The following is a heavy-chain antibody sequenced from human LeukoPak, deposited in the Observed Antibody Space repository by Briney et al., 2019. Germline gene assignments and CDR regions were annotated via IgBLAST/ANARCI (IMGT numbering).Heavy chain of an antibody. CDR1: GFTFSSYA. J-gene: IGHJ4*02. V-gene: IGHV3-23*01. CDR2: ISGSGGST. D-gene: IGHD2-21*01. Sequence: GGSLRLSCAASGFTFSSYAMSWVRQAPGEGLEWVSAISGSGGSTYYADSVKGRFTISRDNSKNTLYLQMNSLRAEDTAVYYCAKDFEVALRFDYWGQGTLVTVSS. CDR3: AKDFEVALRFDY.